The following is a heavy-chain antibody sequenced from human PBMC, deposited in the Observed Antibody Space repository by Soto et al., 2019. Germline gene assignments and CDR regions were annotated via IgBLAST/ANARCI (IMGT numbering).Heavy chain of an antibody. CDR1: GYTFTSYY. D-gene: IGHD6-13*01. CDR3: ATCIAAAGNHYYYYMDV. V-gene: IGHV1-46*03. J-gene: IGHJ6*03. Sequence: QVQLVQSGAEVKKPGASVKVSCTSSGYTFTSYYMHWVRQAPGQGLEWMGIINPSGGSTSYAQKFQGRVTMTRDTSTSTVYMELSSLRSEDTAVYYCATCIAAAGNHYYYYMDVWGKGTTVTVSS. CDR2: INPSGGST.